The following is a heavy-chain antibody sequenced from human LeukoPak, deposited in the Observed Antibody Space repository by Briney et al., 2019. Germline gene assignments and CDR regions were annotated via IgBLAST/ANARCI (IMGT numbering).Heavy chain of an antibody. CDR1: GGSFSGYY. J-gene: IGHJ4*02. D-gene: IGHD3-22*01. CDR2: INHSGST. CDR3: ASLAVPFYDSSGPHDY. V-gene: IGHV4-34*01. Sequence: PSETLSLTCAVYGGSFSGYYWSWIRQPPGKGLEWIGEINHSGSTNYNPSLKSRVTISLDTSKNQFSLKLSSVTAADTAVYYCASLAVPFYDSSGPHDYWGQGTLVTVSS.